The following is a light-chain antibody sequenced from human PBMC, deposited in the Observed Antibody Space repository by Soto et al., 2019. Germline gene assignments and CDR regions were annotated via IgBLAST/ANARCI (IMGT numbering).Light chain of an antibody. V-gene: IGLV2-14*03. CDR1: SSDVGGYSY. CDR2: DVS. J-gene: IGLJ1*01. CDR3: ASYTSSSTYV. Sequence: QSVLTQPASVSGSHGQSITISCTGTSSDVGGYSYVSWYQQHPGKAPELMISDVSNRPSGVSYRFSGSKSGNTASLTISGLQAEDEADYYCASYTSSSTYVFGSGTKGTV.